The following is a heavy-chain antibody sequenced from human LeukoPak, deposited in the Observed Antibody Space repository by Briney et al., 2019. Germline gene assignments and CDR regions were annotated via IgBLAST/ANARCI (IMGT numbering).Heavy chain of an antibody. CDR1: GFTFSSYG. V-gene: IGHV3-30*18. CDR2: ISYDGSNK. Sequence: GGSLRLSCAASGFTFSSYGMHWVRQAPGKGLEWVAVISYDGSNKYYADSVKGRFTISRDNSKNTLYLQMNSLRAEDTAVYYCAKVNTVTGTVFDYWGQGTLVTVSS. J-gene: IGHJ4*02. D-gene: IGHD4-17*01. CDR3: AKVNTVTGTVFDY.